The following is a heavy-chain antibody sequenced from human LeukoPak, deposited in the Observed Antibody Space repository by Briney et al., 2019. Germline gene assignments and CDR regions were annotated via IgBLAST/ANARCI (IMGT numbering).Heavy chain of an antibody. V-gene: IGHV3-21*01. CDR2: ISSSSYI. D-gene: IGHD3-22*01. CDR3: ARDLNYYDSSGYGYYFDY. J-gene: IGHJ4*02. CDR1: GFTFSSYS. Sequence: PGGSLRLSCAASGFTFSSYSMNWVRQAPGKGLEWVSSISSSSYIYYADSVKGRFTISRDNAKNSLYLQMNSLRAEDTAVYYCARDLNYYDSSGYGYYFDYWGQGTLVTVSS.